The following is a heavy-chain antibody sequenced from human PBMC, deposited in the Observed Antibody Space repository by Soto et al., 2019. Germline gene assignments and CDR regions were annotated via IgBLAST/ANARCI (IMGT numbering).Heavy chain of an antibody. J-gene: IGHJ6*03. CDR3: ARAKKEYYDILTGYYNAAYYYYMDV. CDR1: GYTFTSYD. CDR2: MNPNSGNT. Sequence: ASVKVSCKASGYTFTSYDINWVRQATGQGLEWMGWMNPNSGNTGYAQKFQGRVTMTRNTSISTAYMELSSLRSEDTAVYYCARAKKEYYDILTGYYNAAYYYYMDVWGKGTTVTSP. V-gene: IGHV1-8*01. D-gene: IGHD3-9*01.